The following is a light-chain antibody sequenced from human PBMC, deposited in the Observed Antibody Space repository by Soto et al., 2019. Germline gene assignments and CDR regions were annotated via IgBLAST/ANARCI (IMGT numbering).Light chain of an antibody. Sequence: QSALTQPASVSGSPGQSISISCTGTFSDVGGYDYVSWYQQHPDKAPKLTIYEVTKRPSGLSNHLSGSKSGNTTSLTISGLQPEDEADYYCSSHTSGSTRVFGSGTKLTVL. V-gene: IGLV2-14*01. CDR3: SSHTSGSTRV. J-gene: IGLJ1*01. CDR1: FSDVGGYDY. CDR2: EVT.